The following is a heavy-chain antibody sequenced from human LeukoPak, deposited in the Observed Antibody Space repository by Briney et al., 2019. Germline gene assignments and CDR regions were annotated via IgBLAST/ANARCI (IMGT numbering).Heavy chain of an antibody. CDR1: GFTFSRHG. V-gene: IGHV3-30*03. CDR3: ARDRAWNYFDY. J-gene: IGHJ4*02. Sequence: GGSLRPSCAPSGFTFSRHGMHWVRQAPGKGLEWVAIISNDGSRKYYAHSVEGRFTISRDNSKNTLYLQMDSLRAEDTAVYYCARDRAWNYFDYWGQGTLVTVSS. CDR2: ISNDGSRK. D-gene: IGHD3-3*01.